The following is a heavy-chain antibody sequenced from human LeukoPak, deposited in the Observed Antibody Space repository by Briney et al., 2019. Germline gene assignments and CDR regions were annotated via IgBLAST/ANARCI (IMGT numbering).Heavy chain of an antibody. D-gene: IGHD1-26*01. J-gene: IGHJ5*02. CDR1: GGSFSGYY. CDR2: INHSGST. V-gene: IGHV4-34*01. CDR3: ARPSLGALNNWFDP. Sequence: SETLSLTCGVYGGSFSGYYWSWIRQPPGKGLEWVGEINHSGSTNYNPSLKSRVTISVDTSKNQFSLKLSSVTAADTAVYYCARPSLGALNNWFDPWGQGTLVTVSS.